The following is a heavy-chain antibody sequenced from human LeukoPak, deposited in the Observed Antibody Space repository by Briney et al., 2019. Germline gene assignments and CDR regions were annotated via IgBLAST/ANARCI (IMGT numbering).Heavy chain of an antibody. CDR3: ARDGWDRIAARPLDY. V-gene: IGHV3-48*03. J-gene: IGHJ4*02. D-gene: IGHD6-6*01. Sequence: GGSLRLSCAASGFTFSSYEMNWVRQAPGKGLEWVSYISSSGSTIYYADSVKGRFTISRDNAKNSLYLQMNSLRAEDTAVYYCARDGWDRIAARPLDYWGQGTLVTVSS. CDR1: GFTFSSYE. CDR2: ISSSGSTI.